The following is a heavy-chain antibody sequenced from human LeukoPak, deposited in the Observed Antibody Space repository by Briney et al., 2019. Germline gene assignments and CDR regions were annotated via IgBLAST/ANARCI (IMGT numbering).Heavy chain of an antibody. D-gene: IGHD2-15*01. Sequence: ASVKVSCKASGYTFTSYDINWVRQATGQGLEWMGWMNPNSGNTGYAQKFQGRVTITRNTSISTAYMELSSLRSEDTAVYYCAGEEVVAPTSSNFAFDIWGRGTMVTVSS. J-gene: IGHJ3*02. CDR3: AGEEVVAPTSSNFAFDI. CDR2: MNPNSGNT. CDR1: GYTFTSYD. V-gene: IGHV1-8*03.